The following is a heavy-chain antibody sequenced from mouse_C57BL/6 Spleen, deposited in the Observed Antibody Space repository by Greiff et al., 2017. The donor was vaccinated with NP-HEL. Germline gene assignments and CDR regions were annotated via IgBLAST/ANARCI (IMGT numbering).Heavy chain of an antibody. V-gene: IGHV1-9*01. Sequence: VQVVESGAELMKPGASVKLSCKATGYTFTGYWIEWVKQRPGHGLEWIGEILPGSGSTDYNEKFKGKATVTAATSSNTSYMQLSSLTTEDSAIYYCARGGMVTADYVDYWGQGTTLTVSS. D-gene: IGHD2-2*01. CDR3: ARGGMVTADYVDY. CDR1: GYTFTGYW. J-gene: IGHJ2*01. CDR2: ILPGSGST.